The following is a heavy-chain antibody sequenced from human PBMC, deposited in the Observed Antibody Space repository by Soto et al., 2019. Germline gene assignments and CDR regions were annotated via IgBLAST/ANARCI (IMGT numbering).Heavy chain of an antibody. CDR3: AKQGPYDSFDY. Sequence: QVQLVESGGGVVQPGRSLRLSCAASGFTFSSYGMHWVRQAPGKGLEWVAVISYDGRNKYYADSVKGRFTISRDNSKNTLYLQMNSLRAEDTAVYYCAKQGPYDSFDYWGQGTLVTVSS. CDR1: GFTFSSYG. D-gene: IGHD3-22*01. J-gene: IGHJ4*02. V-gene: IGHV3-30*18. CDR2: ISYDGRNK.